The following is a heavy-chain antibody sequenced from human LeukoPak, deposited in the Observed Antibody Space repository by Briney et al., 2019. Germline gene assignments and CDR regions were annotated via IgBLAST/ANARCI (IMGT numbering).Heavy chain of an antibody. J-gene: IGHJ4*02. Sequence: PGGSLRLSCAASGFTFDDYAMHWVRQAPGKGLEWVAVISYDGSNKYYADSVKGRFTISRDNSKNTLYLQMNSLRAEDTAVYYCAKDLEKELPDYWGQGTLVTVSS. CDR3: AKDLEKELPDY. CDR1: GFTFDDYA. CDR2: ISYDGSNK. V-gene: IGHV3-30*18. D-gene: IGHD1-26*01.